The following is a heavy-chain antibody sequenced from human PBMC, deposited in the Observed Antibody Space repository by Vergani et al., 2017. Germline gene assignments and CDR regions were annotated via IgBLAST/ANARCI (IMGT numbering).Heavy chain of an antibody. CDR2: IYSTGRT. J-gene: IGHJ6*02. D-gene: IGHD3-9*01. V-gene: IGHV4-59*13. Sequence: QVQLEESGPGLVKPSETLSLTCTVSGGSFNTYYWSWIRQSPGKGLEWIGYIYSTGRTNYNPSLNSRVTMSVDTYKNQFSLKLRSVTAADTAVYFCARVMYRDEASTGYRLEGMDIWGQGTTVTISS. CDR3: ARVMYRDEASTGYRLEGMDI. CDR1: GGSFNTYY.